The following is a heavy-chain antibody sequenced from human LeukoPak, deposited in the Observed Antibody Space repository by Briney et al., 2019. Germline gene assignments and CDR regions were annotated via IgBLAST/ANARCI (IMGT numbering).Heavy chain of an antibody. CDR2: MSVVTDRT. D-gene: IGHD3-10*01. V-gene: IGHV3-64D*06. J-gene: IGHJ4*02. CDR3: AKPARGSGIQDGFDS. CDR1: GFNFRNYA. Sequence: PPGGSLILSCSASGFNFRNYAMHWVRQAPGKGLEYVSAMSVVTDRTFYADSVMGRFTISRDNSANTLYLQMSSLRPEDTAVYYCAKPARGSGIQDGFDSWGQGTLVTVSS.